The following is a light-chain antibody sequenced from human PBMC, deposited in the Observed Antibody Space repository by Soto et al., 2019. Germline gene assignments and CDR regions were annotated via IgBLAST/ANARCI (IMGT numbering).Light chain of an antibody. V-gene: IGKV1-39*01. CDR1: QNINTY. Sequence: DIQMTQSPYSLSAAVGDRVTITCRASQNINTYLNWYQQKPGKAPKLLIFDAASLQSGVPSRFSGSGSRTDFTLTITSLQPEDFATYYCQQTSSAPFTFGPRTKVDIK. CDR3: QQTSSAPFT. J-gene: IGKJ3*01. CDR2: DAA.